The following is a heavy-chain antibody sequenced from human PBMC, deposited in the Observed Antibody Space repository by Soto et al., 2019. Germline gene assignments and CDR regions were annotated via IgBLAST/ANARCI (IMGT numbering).Heavy chain of an antibody. CDR1: AFTFGDFA. V-gene: IGHV3-9*01. Sequence: VQLVESGGGLVQPGRSLRLSCTASAFTFGDFAMHWVRQVPGKGLEWVSGINWNGNYIGYADSVKGRFTVSRDNAKDSLYVQMNSLRSEDTDLYFCARAPTSGILPVYFEWWGRGTLVTVSS. D-gene: IGHD2-21*01. J-gene: IGHJ4*02. CDR3: ARAPTSGILPVYFEW. CDR2: INWNGNYI.